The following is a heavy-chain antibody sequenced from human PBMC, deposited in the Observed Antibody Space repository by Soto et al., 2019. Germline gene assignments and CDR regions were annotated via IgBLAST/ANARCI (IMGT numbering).Heavy chain of an antibody. CDR3: AKGGDYWSGFSPD. Sequence: PGGSLRLSCKASGFTFRSYAMSWVRHTPGKGLEWVSGISASGGSSYDVDSVRGRFTISRDNSKNTLFLQMNSLTDEDTAVYYCAKGGDYWSGFSPDWGQGTLVTVSS. CDR1: GFTFRSYA. D-gene: IGHD3-3*01. CDR2: ISASGGSS. V-gene: IGHV3-23*01. J-gene: IGHJ4*02.